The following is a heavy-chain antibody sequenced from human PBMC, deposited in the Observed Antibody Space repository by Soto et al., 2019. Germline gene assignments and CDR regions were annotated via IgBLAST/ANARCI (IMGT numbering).Heavy chain of an antibody. CDR3: AIIMGHRDAFSV. Sequence: QVQLVQSGAELKKPGASVKVACKASGYKFTTYFIHWVRQARGKGLEWMGWINPRTGDTSFVDKYEGRVSGIRDTSISTAYLEMQSLTSDDTAVYYCAIIMGHRDAFSVWGQGTTVTVSS. CDR2: INPRTGDT. J-gene: IGHJ3*01. CDR1: GYKFTTYF. D-gene: IGHD2-8*01. V-gene: IGHV1-2*02.